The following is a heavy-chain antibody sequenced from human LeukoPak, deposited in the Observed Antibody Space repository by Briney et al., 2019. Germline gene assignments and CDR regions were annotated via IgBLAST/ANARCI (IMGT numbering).Heavy chain of an antibody. Sequence: GASVKVSCKASGYTFTSYGISWVRQAPGQGLEWMGWISAYNGNTNYAQKLQGRVTITADESTTAAYMELSSLRSEDTAVYYCARGFTTDPRFGDLYDAFDIWGQGTMVTVSS. CDR1: GYTFTSYG. CDR3: ARGFTTDPRFGDLYDAFDI. CDR2: ISAYNGNT. D-gene: IGHD3-10*01. J-gene: IGHJ3*02. V-gene: IGHV1-18*01.